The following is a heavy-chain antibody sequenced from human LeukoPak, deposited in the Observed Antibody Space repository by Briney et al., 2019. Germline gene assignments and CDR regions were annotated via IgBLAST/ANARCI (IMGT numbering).Heavy chain of an antibody. V-gene: IGHV3-23*01. J-gene: IGHJ5*02. D-gene: IGHD3-22*01. CDR3: AKAAYYYDSSGYYSS. Sequence: ETLSLTCAVYGGSFSGYYWGWVRQAPGKGLEWVSAISGSGGSTYYADSVKGRFTISRDNSKNTLYLQMNSLRAEDTAVYYCAKAAYYYDSSGYYSSWGQGTLVTVSS. CDR2: ISGSGGST. CDR1: GGSFSGYY.